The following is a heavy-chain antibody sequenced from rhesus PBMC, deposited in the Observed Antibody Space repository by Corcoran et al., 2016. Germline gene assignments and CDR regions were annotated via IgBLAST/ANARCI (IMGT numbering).Heavy chain of an antibody. Sequence: QVQLQESGPGLVKPSETLSLTCAVSGYSISSGYGWSWIRQPPGQGREWVGYIGGSSGSTNDNTSRKSRVTISKDTSKNQFSLKLSSVTAADTAGYYCARAPIVGATDYWGQGVLVTVSS. V-gene: IGHV4-127*01. CDR3: ARAPIVGATDY. J-gene: IGHJ4*01. CDR2: IGGSSGST. CDR1: GYSISSGYG. D-gene: IGHD1-44*02.